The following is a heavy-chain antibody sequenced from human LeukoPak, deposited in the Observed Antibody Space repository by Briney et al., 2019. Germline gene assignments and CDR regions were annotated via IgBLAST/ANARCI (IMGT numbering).Heavy chain of an antibody. Sequence: GGTLRLSCAASGFTFSTYGMSWVRQAPGKGLEWVSGISGSGDSTYYADSVKGRFTISRDNAKNSLYLQMNSLRAEDTAVYYCARDLADYWGQGTLVTVSS. V-gene: IGHV3-23*01. CDR3: ARDLADY. CDR1: GFTFSTYG. J-gene: IGHJ4*02. CDR2: ISGSGDST.